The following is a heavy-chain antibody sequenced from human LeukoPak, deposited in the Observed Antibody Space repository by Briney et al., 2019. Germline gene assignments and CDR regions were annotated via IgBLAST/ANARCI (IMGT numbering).Heavy chain of an antibody. V-gene: IGHV3-49*04. CDR1: GFTFGDYA. J-gene: IGHJ4*02. CDR3: TYKYSSGWPTEYYFDY. D-gene: IGHD6-19*01. CDR2: IRSKAYGGTT. Sequence: PGGSLRLSCTASGFTFGDYAMSWVRQAPGKGLEWVGFIRSKAYGGTTEYAASVKGRFTVSRDDSKSIAYLQMNSLKTEDTAVYYCTYKYSSGWPTEYYFDYWGQGTLVTVSS.